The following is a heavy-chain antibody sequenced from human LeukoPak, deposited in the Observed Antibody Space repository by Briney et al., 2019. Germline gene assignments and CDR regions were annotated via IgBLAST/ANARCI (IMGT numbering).Heavy chain of an antibody. CDR1: GFTFSSYS. V-gene: IGHV3-21*01. J-gene: IGHJ6*03. CDR2: ISSSSSYI. D-gene: IGHD1-14*01. CDR3: ARVTASFYYYYYMDG. Sequence: GSLRLSCAASGFTFSSYSMNWVRQAPGKGLEWVSSISSSSSYIYYADSVKGRFTISRDNAKNSLYLQMNRLRAEDTAVYYCARVTASFYYYYYMDGWGKGTTVTVSS.